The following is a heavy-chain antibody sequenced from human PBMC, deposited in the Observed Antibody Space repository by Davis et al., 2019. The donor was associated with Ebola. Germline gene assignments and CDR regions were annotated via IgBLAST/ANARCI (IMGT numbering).Heavy chain of an antibody. Sequence: GGSLRLSCAASGFPFSSYGMHWVRQAPGKGLEWVAVISYDGSNKYYADSVKGRFTISRDNSKNTLYLQMNSLRAEDTAVYYCAKGSVTIFGVAPDYYGMDVWGKGTTVTVSS. V-gene: IGHV3-30*18. CDR3: AKGSVTIFGVAPDYYGMDV. J-gene: IGHJ6*04. D-gene: IGHD3-3*01. CDR1: GFPFSSYG. CDR2: ISYDGSNK.